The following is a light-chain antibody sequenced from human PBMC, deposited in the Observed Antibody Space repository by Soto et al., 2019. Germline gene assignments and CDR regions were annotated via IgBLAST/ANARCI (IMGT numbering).Light chain of an antibody. V-gene: IGKV3-11*01. CDR2: QTS. CDR1: QYINTR. Sequence: EIVLTQSPATLSSFPGDRVTLSCRASQYINTRLAWYQHRPGQAPRLLIYQTSLRAAGIPARFSASGSGTDFTLTISDVQPEDFALYYCQQRQSWPRTFGQGTKLDI. J-gene: IGKJ1*01. CDR3: QQRQSWPRT.